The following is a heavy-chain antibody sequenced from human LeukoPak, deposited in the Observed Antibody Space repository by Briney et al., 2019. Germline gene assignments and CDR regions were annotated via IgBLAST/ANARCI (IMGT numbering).Heavy chain of an antibody. CDR3: ARVGDNYNEYVDY. D-gene: IGHD4/OR15-4a*01. CDR2: ISSSTAYT. Sequence: GGSLRLSCGASGFIFSTYSMTWVRQAPGKGLEWVASISSSTAYTSYADSVKGRFTISRDNAKNSLYLQMNSLRAEDTSVYYCARVGDNYNEYVDYWGQGSLVTVSS. J-gene: IGHJ4*02. V-gene: IGHV3-21*01. CDR1: GFIFSTYS.